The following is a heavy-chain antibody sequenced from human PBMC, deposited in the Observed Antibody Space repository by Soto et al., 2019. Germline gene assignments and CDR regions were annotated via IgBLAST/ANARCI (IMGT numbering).Heavy chain of an antibody. CDR2: MNPNSGNT. V-gene: IGHV1-8*01. CDR1: GYTFTSYD. Sequence: ASVKVSCKASGYTFTSYDINWVRQATGQGLEWMGWMNPNSGNTGYAQKFQGRVTMTRNTSISTAYMELSSLRSEDTAVYYCAREDRYCSGGSCYFWFDPWGQGTLVTVS. D-gene: IGHD2-15*01. CDR3: AREDRYCSGGSCYFWFDP. J-gene: IGHJ5*02.